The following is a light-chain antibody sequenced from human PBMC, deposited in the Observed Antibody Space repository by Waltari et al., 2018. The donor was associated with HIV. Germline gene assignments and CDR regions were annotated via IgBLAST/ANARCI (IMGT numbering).Light chain of an antibody. CDR2: RNN. V-gene: IGLV1-47*01. CDR1: SSNIGTNY. Sequence: QSVLTQPPSASGTPGQSVTISCSGTSSNIGTNYVYWYQQFPGTAPKLLIYRNNKRPSGVPDRFSGSKAGTSASLASSGLRSDDEADYYCAAWDDTLTVVVGGGTKLTVL. J-gene: IGLJ2*01. CDR3: AAWDDTLTVV.